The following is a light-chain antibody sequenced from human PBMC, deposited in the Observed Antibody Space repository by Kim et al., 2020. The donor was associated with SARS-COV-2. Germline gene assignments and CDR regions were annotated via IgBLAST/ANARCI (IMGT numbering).Light chain of an antibody. J-gene: IGLJ3*02. CDR2: RNN. CDR3: SAWDSSLSTWV. CDR1: SNNVGDQG. Sequence: QTATLTCTGNSNNVGDQGAAWLQQHQGHPPKLLSYRNNNRPSGISERLSAFRSGNTASLTITGLQPEDEADYYCSAWDSSLSTWVLGGGTQLTVL. V-gene: IGLV10-54*01.